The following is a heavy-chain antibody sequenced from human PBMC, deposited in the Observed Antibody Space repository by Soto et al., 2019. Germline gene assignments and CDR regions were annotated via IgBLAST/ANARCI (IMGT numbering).Heavy chain of an antibody. CDR1: GGSLSNYG. CDR3: ASGIQLWLRRINNGYSG. V-gene: IGHV1-69*12. J-gene: IGHJ4*02. Sequence: QVQLVQSGAEVKKPGSSVKVSCKASGGSLSNYGISWVRQAPGQGLEWMGAIIPVFGTPNYAQKFQDRVTITADESTTTVYMEVRSLTSEDTAVYFCASGIQLWLRRINNGYSGWGQGTLVTVSS. D-gene: IGHD5-18*01. CDR2: IIPVFGTP.